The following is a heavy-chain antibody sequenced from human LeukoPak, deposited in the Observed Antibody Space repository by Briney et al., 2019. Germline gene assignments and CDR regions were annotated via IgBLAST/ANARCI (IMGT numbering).Heavy chain of an antibody. J-gene: IGHJ5*02. D-gene: IGHD3-10*01. CDR1: GFTFSSYS. CDR2: ISSSSSYI. Sequence: GGSLRLSCAASGFTFSSYSMNWVRQAPGKGLEWVSSISSSSSYIYYADSVKGRFTISRDNAKNSLYLQMNSLRAEDTAVYYCARDMVQGVIGFDPWGQGTLVTVSS. CDR3: ARDMVQGVIGFDP. V-gene: IGHV3-21*01.